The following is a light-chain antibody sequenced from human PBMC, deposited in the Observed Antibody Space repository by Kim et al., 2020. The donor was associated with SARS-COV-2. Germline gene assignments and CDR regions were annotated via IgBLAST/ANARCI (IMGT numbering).Light chain of an antibody. V-gene: IGLV3-19*01. J-gene: IGLJ3*02. CDR1: SLRSYY. Sequence: SSELTQDPAVSVALGQPVRITCQGDSLRSYYAIWYQQKPGQAPVLVIYGKNNRPSGIPDRFSGSSSGNTASLTITGAQAEDEADYYSNSRDSSGNHWVFG. CDR3: NSRDSSGNHWV. CDR2: GKN.